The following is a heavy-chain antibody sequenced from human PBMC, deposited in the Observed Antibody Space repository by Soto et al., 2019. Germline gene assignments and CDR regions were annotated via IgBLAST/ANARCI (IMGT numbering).Heavy chain of an antibody. D-gene: IGHD3-10*01. V-gene: IGHV3-30*18. Sequence: GGSLRLSCAASGFTFSAYGMHWVRQAPGKGLERVAVISNDGNNKYHADSVKGRFTISRDNSKNTLYLQMNNLRAEDTAVYYCAKDSGRGSADYYFDYWGQGTLVTVSS. CDR1: GFTFSAYG. CDR2: ISNDGNNK. J-gene: IGHJ4*02. CDR3: AKDSGRGSADYYFDY.